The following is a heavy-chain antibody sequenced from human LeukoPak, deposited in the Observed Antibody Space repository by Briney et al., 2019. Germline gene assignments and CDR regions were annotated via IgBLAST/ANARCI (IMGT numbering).Heavy chain of an antibody. CDR3: ARSGAAHYDFWSGKGYFDY. CDR1: GGSITFYY. D-gene: IGHD3-3*01. Sequence: PSETLSLTCTVSGGSITFYYWSWIRQPAGKGLEWIGRVYTRGITNYNPSLKSRVTMSVDTSKNQFSLKLSSVTAADTAVYYCARSGAAHYDFWSGKGYFDYWGQGTLVTVSS. J-gene: IGHJ4*02. CDR2: VYTRGIT. V-gene: IGHV4-4*07.